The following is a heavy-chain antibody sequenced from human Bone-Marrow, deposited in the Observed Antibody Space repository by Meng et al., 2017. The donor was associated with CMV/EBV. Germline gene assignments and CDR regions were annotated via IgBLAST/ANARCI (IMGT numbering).Heavy chain of an antibody. V-gene: IGHV3-53*01. CDR3: ARDVVDCTNGVCARRGMDV. CDR1: GFSVSSKF. CDR2: IYSGGNT. D-gene: IGHD2-8*01. J-gene: IGHJ6*02. Sequence: GESLKISCAASGFSVSSKFMSWVRQAPGKGLEWVSIIYSGGNTYYVDSVRGRFTISRDNAKNSLYLQMNSLRAEDTAVYYCARDVVDCTNGVCARRGMDVWGQGTTVTVSS.